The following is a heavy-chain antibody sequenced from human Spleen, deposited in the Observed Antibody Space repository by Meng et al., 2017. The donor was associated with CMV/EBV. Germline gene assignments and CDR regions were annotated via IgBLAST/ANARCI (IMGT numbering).Heavy chain of an antibody. CDR1: GYSFTSYW. D-gene: IGHD3-22*01. CDR2: IYPGDSDT. Sequence: GGSLRLSCKGSGYSFTSYWIGWVRQMPGKGLEWMGIIYPGDSDTRYSPSFQGQVTISADKSINTAYLQWSSLKASDTAMYYCARHSYDSSGYYSGLDYWGQGTLVTVSS. CDR3: ARHSYDSSGYYSGLDY. V-gene: IGHV5-51*01. J-gene: IGHJ4*02.